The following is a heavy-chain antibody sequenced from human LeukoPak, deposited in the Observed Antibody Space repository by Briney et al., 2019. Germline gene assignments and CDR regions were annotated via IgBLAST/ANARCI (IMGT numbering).Heavy chain of an antibody. CDR3: ARVGSVGALNAFDI. CDR2: ISYDGSNK. V-gene: IGHV3-30*14. D-gene: IGHD1-26*01. J-gene: IGHJ3*02. CDR1: GFSLSSYA. Sequence: GGSLRLSCAASGFSLSSYAMHWVRQAPGKGLEWVAVISYDGSNKDYADAVKGRFTISRDNSKNTLYLQMGSLRAEDMAVYYCARVGSVGALNAFDIWGQGTMVTVSS.